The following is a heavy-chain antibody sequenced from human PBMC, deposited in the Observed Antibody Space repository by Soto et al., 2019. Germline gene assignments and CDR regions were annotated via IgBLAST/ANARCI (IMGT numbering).Heavy chain of an antibody. Sequence: VGSLRLSCAASGFTFSSYSMNWVRQAPGKGLEWVSYISTRSDTIFYADSVKGRFTISRDNAKNSLYLQMNSLRDEDTAVYYCAGAIDFWGQGTLVTVSS. J-gene: IGHJ4*02. CDR3: AGAIDF. CDR2: ISTRSDTI. V-gene: IGHV3-48*02. CDR1: GFTFSSYS.